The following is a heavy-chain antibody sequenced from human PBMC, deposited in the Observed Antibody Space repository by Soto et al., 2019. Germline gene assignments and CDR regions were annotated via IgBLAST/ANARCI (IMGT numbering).Heavy chain of an antibody. Sequence: QVQLVQSGAEVKKPWSSVKVSCKASGATYSNSAISWVRQAPGQGLEWMGGINPILGIPDYAHKFQGRVTITADESTNTVYMDLGSLRSEDTALYFCARGGVDVVATSAFDYWGQGTLVTVSS. J-gene: IGHJ4*02. V-gene: IGHV1-69*10. CDR2: INPILGIP. D-gene: IGHD5-12*01. CDR1: GATYSNSA. CDR3: ARGGVDVVATSAFDY.